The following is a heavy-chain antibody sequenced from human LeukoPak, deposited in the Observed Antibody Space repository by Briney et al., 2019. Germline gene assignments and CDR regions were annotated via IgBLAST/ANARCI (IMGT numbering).Heavy chain of an antibody. V-gene: IGHV3-48*01. CDR2: ISSSSSTI. D-gene: IGHD6-6*01. Sequence: GGSLRLPCAASGFTFSSYSMNWVRQAPGKGLEWVSYISSSSSTIYYADSVKGRFTISRDNAKNSLYLQMNSLRAEDTAVYYCARVGQLAVYYYYYMDVWGKGTTVTVSS. J-gene: IGHJ6*03. CDR1: GFTFSSYS. CDR3: ARVGQLAVYYYYYMDV.